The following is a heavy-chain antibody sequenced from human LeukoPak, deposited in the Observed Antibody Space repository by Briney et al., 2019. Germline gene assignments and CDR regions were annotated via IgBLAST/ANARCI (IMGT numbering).Heavy chain of an antibody. CDR3: ARVNTELYYYDSSGYYYFDY. V-gene: IGHV6-1*01. D-gene: IGHD3-22*01. J-gene: IGHJ4*02. CDR2: TYYRSKWYN. Sequence: SQTLSLTCAISGDSVSSNSAAWTWIRQSPSRGLEWLGRTYYRSKWYNDYAVSVKSRITINPDTSKNQFSLQLNSVTPEDTAVYYCARVNTELYYYDSSGYYYFDYWGQGTLVTVSS. CDR1: GDSVSSNSAA.